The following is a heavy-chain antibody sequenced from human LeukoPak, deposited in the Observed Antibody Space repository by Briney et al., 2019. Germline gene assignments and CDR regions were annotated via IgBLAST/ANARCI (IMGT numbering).Heavy chain of an antibody. CDR2: ISTYNGNT. J-gene: IGHJ5*02. Sequence: ASVKVSCKASGYTFTSFGISWVRQAPGQGLEWLGWISTYNGNTINAQKLQGRVTMTTDTSTSTAYMELRTLRSEDTAVYYCAREVGPSELLLITSNWFDPWGQGTLVTVSS. CDR3: AREVGPSELLLITSNWFDP. V-gene: IGHV1-18*01. CDR1: GYTFTSFG. D-gene: IGHD2-15*01.